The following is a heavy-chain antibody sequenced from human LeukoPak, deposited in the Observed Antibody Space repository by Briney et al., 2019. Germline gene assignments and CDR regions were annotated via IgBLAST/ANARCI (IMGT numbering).Heavy chain of an antibody. CDR3: ARVPQPNIWFGELGY. D-gene: IGHD3-10*01. V-gene: IGHV4-59*01. CDR1: GASIRTYY. J-gene: IGHJ4*02. Sequence: SETLSLTCTVSGASIRTYYWSWIRQPPGKGLEWIGYIYYSGTTNYNPSLKSRVTISVDTSKNQFSLRLTSVTAADTAVHYCARVPQPNIWFGELGYWGQGTLVTVSS. CDR2: IYYSGTT.